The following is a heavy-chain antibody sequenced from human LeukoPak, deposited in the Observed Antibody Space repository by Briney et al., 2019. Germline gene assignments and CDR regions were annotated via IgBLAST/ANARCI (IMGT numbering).Heavy chain of an antibody. D-gene: IGHD2-21*02. CDR1: GGSFSGYY. CDR3: ARAPCGGDCYSDY. J-gene: IGHJ4*02. V-gene: IGHV4-34*12. CDR2: IILSGST. Sequence: RSSETLSLTCAVYGGSFSGYYWSWIRQPPGKGLEWIGEIILSGSTNYNPSLKSRVTISVDTSKNQFSLKLSSVTAVDTAVYYCARAPCGGDCYSDYWGQGTLVTVSS.